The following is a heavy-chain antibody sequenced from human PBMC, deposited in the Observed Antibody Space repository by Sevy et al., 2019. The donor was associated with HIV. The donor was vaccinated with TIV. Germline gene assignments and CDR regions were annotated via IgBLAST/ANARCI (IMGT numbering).Heavy chain of an antibody. CDR3: ASVGHSTSWDFDP. V-gene: IGHV4-59*08. CDR2: IHSSGST. D-gene: IGHD2-2*01. CDR1: GGSISSFD. J-gene: IGHJ5*02. Sequence: SETLSLTCTVSGGSISSFDWSWIRQPPGKGLEWIGYIHSSGSTNYNPSLKSRVTISVDTSNNQISLKLISVTAADTAVYYCASVGHSTSWDFDPWGQGTLVTVSS.